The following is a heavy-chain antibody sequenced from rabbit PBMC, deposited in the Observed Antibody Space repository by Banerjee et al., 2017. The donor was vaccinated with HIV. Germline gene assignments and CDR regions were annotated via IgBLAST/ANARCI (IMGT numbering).Heavy chain of an antibody. Sequence: QEQLEESGGDLVKPGGTLTLTCTASGFSFSSSYWICWVRQAPGKGLEYIGCIYGGSSGSTYYASWAKGRFTISKTSSTTVTLQMTSLTAADTATYFCARDLAGVIGWNFNLWGPGTLVTVS. CDR3: ARDLAGVIGWNFNL. V-gene: IGHV1S45*01. CDR2: IYGGSSGST. J-gene: IGHJ4*01. D-gene: IGHD4-1*01. CDR1: GFSFSSSYW.